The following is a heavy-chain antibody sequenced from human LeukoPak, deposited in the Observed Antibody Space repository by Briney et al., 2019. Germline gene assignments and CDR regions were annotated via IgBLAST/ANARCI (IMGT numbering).Heavy chain of an antibody. Sequence: GRSLRLSCAASGFTFDDYAMHWVRQAPGKGLEWVSGISWNSGSIGYADSVKGRFTISRDNAKNSLYPQMNSLRAEDTALYYCAIADFDYWGQGTLVTVSS. V-gene: IGHV3-9*01. CDR2: ISWNSGSI. J-gene: IGHJ4*02. CDR3: AIADFDY. CDR1: GFTFDDYA.